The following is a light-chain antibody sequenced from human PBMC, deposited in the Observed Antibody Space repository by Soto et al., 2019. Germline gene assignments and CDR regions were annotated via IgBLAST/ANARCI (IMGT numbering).Light chain of an antibody. Sequence: EIVMTQSPVTLSVSPGERATLSCRASQNISRSLAWYQQKPGQPPRLLIYGASTRATGVPGRFSGSGSGTEFTLTISSLQSEDFAVYHCQQYNDWWTFGQGTKVDIK. CDR3: QQYNDWWT. CDR2: GAS. V-gene: IGKV3-15*01. CDR1: QNISRS. J-gene: IGKJ1*01.